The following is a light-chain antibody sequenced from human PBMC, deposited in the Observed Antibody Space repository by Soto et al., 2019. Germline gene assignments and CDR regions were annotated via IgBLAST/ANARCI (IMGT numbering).Light chain of an antibody. CDR1: SSDVGGYDH. V-gene: IGLV2-14*03. Sequence: QSALTQPAPVSGSPGQSITISCTGTSSDVGGYDHVSWYQQHPGKAPKLIIYDVTVRPSGISRRFSGSKSDNTASLAVSGLQPEDEADYYCSSYTNKDTLLFGGGTKLTV. CDR3: SSYTNKDTLL. CDR2: DVT. J-gene: IGLJ3*02.